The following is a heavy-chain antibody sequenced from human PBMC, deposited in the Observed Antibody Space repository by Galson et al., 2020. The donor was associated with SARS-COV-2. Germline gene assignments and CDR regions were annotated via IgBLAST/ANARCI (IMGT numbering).Heavy chain of an antibody. Sequence: ASVKVSCTASGYTFISFYIHWVRQAPGQGLEWMGVINPSGDITSSAQKLRGRVTVTRDMSTQTVYMELSSMTSEDTAVYYCAREWGDINSSVFDYWGQGSLVVVSS. V-gene: IGHV1-46*04. CDR2: INPSGDIT. J-gene: IGHJ4*02. CDR1: GYTFISFY. CDR3: AREWGDINSSVFDY. D-gene: IGHD2-21*01.